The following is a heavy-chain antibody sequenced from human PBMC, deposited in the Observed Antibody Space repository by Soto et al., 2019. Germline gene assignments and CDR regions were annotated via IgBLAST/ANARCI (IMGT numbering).Heavy chain of an antibody. CDR3: ARYRRIQQQLVQKAFDI. J-gene: IGHJ3*02. D-gene: IGHD6-13*01. Sequence: ETLSLTCSVYGGSFSVYYWSWIREPPGKGLEWIGEINHSGSTNYNPSLKSRVTISVDTSKNQFSLKLSSVTAADTAVYYCARYRRIQQQLVQKAFDIWGQGTMVTV. CDR2: INHSGST. CDR1: GGSFSVYY. V-gene: IGHV4-34*01.